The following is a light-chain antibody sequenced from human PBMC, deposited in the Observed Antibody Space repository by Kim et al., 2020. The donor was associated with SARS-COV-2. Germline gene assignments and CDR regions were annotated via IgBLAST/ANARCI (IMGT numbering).Light chain of an antibody. CDR3: QQLNSYPPKLT. CDR2: AAS. J-gene: IGKJ4*01. Sequence: DIQLTQSPSFLSASVGDRVTITCRASQGISSYLAWYQQKPGKAPKLLIYAASTLQSGVPSRFSGSGSETEFTLTISSLQAEDFATYYCQQLNSYPPKLTFGGGTKVDIK. V-gene: IGKV1-9*01. CDR1: QGISSY.